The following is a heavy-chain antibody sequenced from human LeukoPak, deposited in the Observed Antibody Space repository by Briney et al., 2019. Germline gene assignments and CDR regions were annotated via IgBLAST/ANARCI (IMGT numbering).Heavy chain of an antibody. CDR3: AGARTTVTTYQFDY. Sequence: PSETLSLTCAVYGGSFSGYYWSWIRQPPGKGLEWIGEINHSGGTNYNPSLKSRVTISVDTSKNQFSLKLSSVTAADTAVYYCAGARTTVTTYQFDYWGQGTLVTVSS. J-gene: IGHJ4*02. D-gene: IGHD4-17*01. CDR1: GGSFSGYY. CDR2: INHSGGT. V-gene: IGHV4-34*01.